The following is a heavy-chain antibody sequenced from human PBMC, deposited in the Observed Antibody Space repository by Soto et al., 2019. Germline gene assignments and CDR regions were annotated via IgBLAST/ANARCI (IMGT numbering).Heavy chain of an antibody. Sequence: SETLSLTCTVSGGSISSYYWSWIRQPPGKGLEWIGYIYYSGSTNYNPSLKSRVTISVDTSKNQFSLKLSSVTAADTAVYYCARAPDYGDYDRWFDPWGQGTLVTVSS. CDR3: ARAPDYGDYDRWFDP. D-gene: IGHD4-17*01. CDR2: IYYSGST. V-gene: IGHV4-59*01. J-gene: IGHJ5*02. CDR1: GGSISSYY.